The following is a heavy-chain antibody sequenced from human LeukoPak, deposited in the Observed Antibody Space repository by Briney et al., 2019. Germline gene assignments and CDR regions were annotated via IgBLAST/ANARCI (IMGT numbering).Heavy chain of an antibody. Sequence: PGGSLRLSCAACGFTFGDSGKTWVRQAPGKGLEWVSGTNWNGRSTGYADSVKGRFTISRDNAKNSLYLQMNSLSAADTAVYYCAKGGWSTSLDFWGQGTLVTVSS. CDR1: GFTFGDSG. CDR3: AKGGWSTSLDF. J-gene: IGHJ4*02. D-gene: IGHD2-15*01. V-gene: IGHV3-20*04. CDR2: TNWNGRST.